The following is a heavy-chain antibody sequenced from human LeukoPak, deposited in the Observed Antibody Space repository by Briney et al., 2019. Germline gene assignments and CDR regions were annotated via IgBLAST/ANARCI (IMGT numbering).Heavy chain of an antibody. V-gene: IGHV3-33*01. CDR2: IWIDGGKT. D-gene: IGHD5-18*01. CDR3: ARDEPRGYSYGYYFDY. CDR1: GFAFNTDA. Sequence: PGRSLRLSCAASGFAFNTDAIHWVRQAPGKGLEWLALIWIDGGKTYYADSVKGRFTISRDNSKNTLYLQMNSLRAEDTAVYYCARDEPRGYSYGYYFDYWGQGTLVTVSS. J-gene: IGHJ4*02.